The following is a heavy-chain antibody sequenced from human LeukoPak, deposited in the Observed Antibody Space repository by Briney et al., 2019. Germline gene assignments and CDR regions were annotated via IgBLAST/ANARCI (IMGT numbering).Heavy chain of an antibody. CDR2: ISGSGGSI. V-gene: IGHV3-23*01. Sequence: GGSLRLSCAASGFTFISYAMSWVRQAPGKGLEWVSAISGSGGSIYYADSVKGRFTVSRDNSNNTLYLQMNSLRAEDTAVYYCARDWGVDSWGQGTLVTVSS. J-gene: IGHJ4*02. D-gene: IGHD3-10*01. CDR1: GFTFISYA. CDR3: ARDWGVDS.